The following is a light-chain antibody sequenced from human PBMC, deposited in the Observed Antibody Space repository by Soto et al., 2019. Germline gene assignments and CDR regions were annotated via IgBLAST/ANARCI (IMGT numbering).Light chain of an antibody. Sequence: QSALTQPASVSGSPGLSIAISCTGTSRDVGGYNSVSWYQQQPGKVPKLIMYDVSSRPSGVSNRFSGSKSGNTASLTISGLQAEDEGDYYCSSYTTGGSYVFGTGTKLTVL. CDR2: DVS. CDR3: SSYTTGGSYV. V-gene: IGLV2-14*01. CDR1: SRDVGGYNS. J-gene: IGLJ1*01.